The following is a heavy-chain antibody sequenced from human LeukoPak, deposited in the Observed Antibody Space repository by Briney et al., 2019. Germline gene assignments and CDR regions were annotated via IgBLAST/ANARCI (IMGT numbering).Heavy chain of an antibody. V-gene: IGHV4-39*07. Sequence: PSETLSLTCTVSGGSIRSSTDYWGWIRQPPGKELEWIGSIYYSGSTYYNPSLKSRVTISVDTSKNQFSVKLSSVTAADTAVYYCARVRGSMDVWGKGTTVTVSS. D-gene: IGHD3-10*01. J-gene: IGHJ6*04. CDR2: IYYSGST. CDR3: ARVRGSMDV. CDR1: GGSIRSSTDY.